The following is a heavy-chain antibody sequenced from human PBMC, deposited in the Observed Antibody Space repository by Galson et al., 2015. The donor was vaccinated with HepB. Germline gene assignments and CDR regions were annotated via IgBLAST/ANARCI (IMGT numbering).Heavy chain of an antibody. Sequence: SETLSLTCGVSGESFSTYSWTWIRQFPGMGLEWIGEINHSGRTNYKPSLKSRVTISLDTSKNQLSLRLTSVTAADTAVYYCARVGVISLGGPFVVPYFFDYWSQGTLVTVSS. V-gene: IGHV4-34*01. CDR2: INHSGRT. CDR1: GESFSTYS. CDR3: ARVGVISLGGPFVVPYFFDY. D-gene: IGHD3-16*01. J-gene: IGHJ4*02.